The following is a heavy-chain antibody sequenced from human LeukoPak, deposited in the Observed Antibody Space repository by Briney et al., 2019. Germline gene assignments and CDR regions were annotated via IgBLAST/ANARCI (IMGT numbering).Heavy chain of an antibody. J-gene: IGHJ4*02. V-gene: IGHV4-34*01. CDR1: GGSFSGYY. D-gene: IGHD6-19*01. CDR3: ARHGPSGWYSVSSRYFDY. Sequence: PSETLSLTCAVYGGSFSGYYWSWIRQPPGKGLEWIGEINHSGSTNYNPSLKSRVTISVDTSKNQFSLKLSSVTAADTAVYYCARHGPSGWYSVSSRYFDYWGQGTLVTVSS. CDR2: INHSGST.